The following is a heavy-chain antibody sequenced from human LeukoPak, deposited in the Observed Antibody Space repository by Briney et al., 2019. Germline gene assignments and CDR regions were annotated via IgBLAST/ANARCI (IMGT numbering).Heavy chain of an antibody. D-gene: IGHD3-10*01. J-gene: IGHJ4*02. Sequence: PSEALSLTCSVSGDSLSSGSHYWSWLRQLPGKGLESIGFISYSGYTSRNPSLKSRVSISVDTSKNQFSLKLTSVTAADTAVYYCSRGGNRFGGFYFDYWGRGTLVTVSS. CDR2: ISYSGYT. CDR1: GDSLSSGSHY. CDR3: SRGGNRFGGFYFDY. V-gene: IGHV4-31*03.